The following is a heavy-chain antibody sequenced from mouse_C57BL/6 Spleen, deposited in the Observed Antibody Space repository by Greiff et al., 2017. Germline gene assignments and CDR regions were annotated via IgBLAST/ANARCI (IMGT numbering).Heavy chain of an antibody. J-gene: IGHJ3*01. Sequence: VQLQQSGAELVRPGASVKLSCTASGFNIKDYYMHWVKQRPEQGLEWIGRIDPEDGDTEYAPKFQGKATMTADTSSNTAYLQLSSLTSEDTAVYYCTTGLLLRAFAYWGQGTLVTVSA. CDR2: IDPEDGDT. D-gene: IGHD1-1*01. CDR1: GFNIKDYY. V-gene: IGHV14-1*01. CDR3: TTGLLLRAFAY.